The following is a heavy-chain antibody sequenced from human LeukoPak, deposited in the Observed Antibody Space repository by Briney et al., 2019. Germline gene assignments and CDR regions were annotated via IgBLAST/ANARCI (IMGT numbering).Heavy chain of an antibody. Sequence: GGSLRLSCTASGFTFRSYAMSWVRQAPGKGLEWVSTINNSGGNTYYADSVKGRFTISRDNSRKTLFLHMNSLRGVDTAVYYCATVSAPTSTWPEYFQYWGQGSLVTVSS. J-gene: IGHJ1*01. CDR2: INNSGGNT. D-gene: IGHD6-13*01. CDR1: GFTFRSYA. CDR3: ATVSAPTSTWPEYFQY. V-gene: IGHV3-23*01.